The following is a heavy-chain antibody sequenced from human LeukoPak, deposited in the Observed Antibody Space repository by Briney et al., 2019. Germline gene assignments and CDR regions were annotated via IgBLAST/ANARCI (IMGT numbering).Heavy chain of an antibody. CDR1: GGSFSGYY. Sequence: SETLSLTCAVYGGSFSGYYWSWIRQPPGKGLEWIGEINHSGSTNYNPSLKSRVTISVDTSKNQFSLKLTSVTAADTAVYYCARPNHKDHCSDTGCYRYFDYWGQGTLVTVSS. CDR2: INHSGST. J-gene: IGHJ4*02. D-gene: IGHD2-2*02. CDR3: ARPNHKDHCSDTGCYRYFDY. V-gene: IGHV4-34*01.